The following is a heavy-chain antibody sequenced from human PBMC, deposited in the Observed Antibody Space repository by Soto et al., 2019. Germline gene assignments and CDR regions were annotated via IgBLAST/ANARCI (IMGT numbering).Heavy chain of an antibody. V-gene: IGHV3-30*18. D-gene: IGHD6-13*01. CDR3: AKDRGSRSRWYAGGGFYYYYYGMDV. CDR1: GFTFSSYG. CDR2: ISYGGSNK. Sequence: SGGSLRLSCAASGFTFSSYGMHWIRQAPGKGLEWVAVISYGGSNKYYADSVKGRFTISRDNSKNTLYLQMNSLRAEDTAVYYCAKDRGSRSRWYAGGGFYYYYYGMDVWGQGTTVTVSS. J-gene: IGHJ6*02.